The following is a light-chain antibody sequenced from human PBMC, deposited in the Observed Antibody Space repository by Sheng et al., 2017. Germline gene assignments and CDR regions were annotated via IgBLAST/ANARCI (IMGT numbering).Light chain of an antibody. CDR3: QQYDNLPRT. J-gene: IGKJ3*01. V-gene: IGKV1-33*01. Sequence: DIQMTQSPSSLSASVGDRVTITCQASQDISNYLNWYQQKPGKAPKLLIYDASNLETGVPSRFSGSGSGTDFTFTISSLQPEDIATYYCQQYDNLPRTFGPGPKWXSN. CDR2: DAS. CDR1: QDISNY.